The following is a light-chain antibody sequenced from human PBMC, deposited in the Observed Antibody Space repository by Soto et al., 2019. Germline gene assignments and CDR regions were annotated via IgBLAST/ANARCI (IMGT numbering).Light chain of an antibody. V-gene: IGKV1-12*01. CDR1: QDISSW. Sequence: DIQITQSPSSVSASVGDRVTITCRATQDISSWLAWYQQKPGQAPKLLIYAASNLQSGVPSRFSGSGSGTDFSRTISSLQPEDFATYYCQQDHSFPLFGPGTKVDIK. J-gene: IGKJ3*01. CDR2: AAS. CDR3: QQDHSFPL.